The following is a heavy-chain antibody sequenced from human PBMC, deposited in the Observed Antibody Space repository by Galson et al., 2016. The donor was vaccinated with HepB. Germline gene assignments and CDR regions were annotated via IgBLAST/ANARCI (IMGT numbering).Heavy chain of an antibody. CDR2: IFSADAT. V-gene: IGHV3-53*01. J-gene: IGHJ3*02. D-gene: IGHD3-22*01. Sequence: SLRLSCAASGFSVSGKYMSWARQAPGKGLEWVSAIFSADATYYRDSVKGRFTISRDTPKNTLYLQMTNLRAEDPAIYYCEGYSDPFDIWGEGTMVTVSS. CDR1: GFSVSGKY. CDR3: EGYSDPFDI.